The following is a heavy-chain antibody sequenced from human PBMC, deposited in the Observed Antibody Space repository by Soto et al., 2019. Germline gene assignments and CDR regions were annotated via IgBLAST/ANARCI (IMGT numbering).Heavy chain of an antibody. J-gene: IGHJ1*01. D-gene: IGHD6-13*01. V-gene: IGHV3-11*01. CDR2: ISSSGSTI. CDR3: ASKRSWYGSAEYFQH. Sequence: GGSLRLSCAASGFTFSDYYMSWIRQAPGKGLEWVSYISSSGSTIYYADSVKGRFTISRDNAKNSLYLQMNSLRAEDTAVYYCASKRSWYGSAEYFQHWGQGTLVTVSS. CDR1: GFTFSDYY.